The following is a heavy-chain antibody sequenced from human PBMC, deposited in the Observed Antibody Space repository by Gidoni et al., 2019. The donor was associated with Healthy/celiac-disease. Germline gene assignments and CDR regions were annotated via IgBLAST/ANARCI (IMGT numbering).Heavy chain of an antibody. CDR3: AREPGLTIFGAHMDV. CDR2: INPSGGST. J-gene: IGHJ6*02. Sequence: QVQLVQSGAEVKKPGASVKVSCKASGYTFTSYYMHWVRQAPGQGLEWMGIINPSGGSTSYAQKFQGSVTMTRDTSTSTVYMELSSLRSEDTAVYYCAREPGLTIFGAHMDVWGQGTTVTVSS. V-gene: IGHV1-46*01. CDR1: GYTFTSYY. D-gene: IGHD3-3*01.